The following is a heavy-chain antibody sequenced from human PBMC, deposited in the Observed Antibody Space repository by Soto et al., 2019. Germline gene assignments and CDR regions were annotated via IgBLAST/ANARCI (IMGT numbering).Heavy chain of an antibody. CDR1: GGSMSSYN. V-gene: IGHV4-4*07. Sequence: PSETLSLTCSVSGGSMSSYNWTWIRQPAGKGLEWIGRVYSSGGTHYNPSLKSRVTISLDTSKNQFSLRLISVTAADTAVYYCARGQRFSDWFDPWGHGTLVTISS. D-gene: IGHD3-3*01. CDR2: VYSSGGT. J-gene: IGHJ5*02. CDR3: ARGQRFSDWFDP.